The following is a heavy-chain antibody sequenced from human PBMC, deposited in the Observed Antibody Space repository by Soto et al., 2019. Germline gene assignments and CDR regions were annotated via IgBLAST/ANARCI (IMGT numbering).Heavy chain of an antibody. J-gene: IGHJ1*01. D-gene: IGHD2-8*01. V-gene: IGHV3-23*01. CDR3: ARENGAYRPEYFQH. CDR1: GFTFSNYA. Sequence: PGGSLRLSCAASGFTFSNYAMTWVRQAPGKGLEWVSGLNGSGGSTSSADSVKGRFAISRDNSKNTLYLQMNSLRDGDTAVYYCARENGAYRPEYFQHWGQGTLVTVSS. CDR2: LNGSGGST.